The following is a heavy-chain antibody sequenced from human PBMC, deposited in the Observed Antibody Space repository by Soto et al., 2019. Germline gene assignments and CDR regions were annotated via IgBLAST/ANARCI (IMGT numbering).Heavy chain of an antibody. Sequence: PGESLKISCKGSGYIFTNYWIAWVRQMPGKGLEWMGIIYPRDSDTEYSPSFQGQVTISADRSISTVYLQWSSLKASDTAMYYCARLKHTRMGVKTGVQYYFDFCGQGTPVTVSS. V-gene: IGHV5-51*01. J-gene: IGHJ4*02. CDR1: GYIFTNYW. D-gene: IGHD1-1*01. CDR2: IYPRDSDT. CDR3: ARLKHTRMGVKTGVQYYFDF.